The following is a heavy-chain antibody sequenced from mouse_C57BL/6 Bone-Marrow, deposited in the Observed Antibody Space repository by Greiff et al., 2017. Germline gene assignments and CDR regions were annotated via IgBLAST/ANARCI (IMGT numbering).Heavy chain of an antibody. V-gene: IGHV1-81*01. J-gene: IGHJ1*03. D-gene: IGHD6-5*01. Sequence: QVQLQQSGAELARPGASVKLSCKASGYTFTSYGISWVKQRTGQGLEWIGEIYPRSGNPYYNEKFKGKATLTADKSSSTAYMELRSLTSEDSAVYFCARWGAYIWYFDVWGTGTTVTVSS. CDR2: IYPRSGNP. CDR3: ARWGAYIWYFDV. CDR1: GYTFTSYG.